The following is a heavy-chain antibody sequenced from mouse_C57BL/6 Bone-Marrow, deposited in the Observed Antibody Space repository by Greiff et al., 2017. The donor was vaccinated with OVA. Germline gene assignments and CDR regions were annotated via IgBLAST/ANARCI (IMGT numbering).Heavy chain of an antibody. CDR1: GYTFTSYW. Sequence: QVHVKQSGAELAKPGASVKLSCKASGYTFTSYWMHWVKQRPGQGLEWIGNINPRSGNTKYNQKFKDKATLTADKSSSTAYMQLSSLTYEDSAVYSCARGGPFAYWGQGTLVTVSA. CDR2: INPRSGNT. V-gene: IGHV1-7*01. CDR3: ARGGPFAY. J-gene: IGHJ3*01.